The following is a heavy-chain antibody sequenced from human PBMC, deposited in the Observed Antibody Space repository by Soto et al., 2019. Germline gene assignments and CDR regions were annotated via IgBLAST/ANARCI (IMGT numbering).Heavy chain of an antibody. CDR3: ARDGTLYDSSAYYYLY. V-gene: IGHV1-69*01. J-gene: IGHJ4*02. CDR1: GGTFSRYT. D-gene: IGHD3-22*01. CDR2: ITPMFGTP. Sequence: QVQLVQSGAEVKKPGSSVKVSCKASGGTFSRYTITWVRQAPGQGLEWMGGITPMFGTPNYAQKFQGRVTITADESTSTAYMGLSSLRSEDTAMYYCARDGTLYDSSAYYYLYWGQGTLVTVSS.